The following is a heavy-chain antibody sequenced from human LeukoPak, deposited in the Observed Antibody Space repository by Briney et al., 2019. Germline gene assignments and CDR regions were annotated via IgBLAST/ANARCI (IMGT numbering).Heavy chain of an antibody. CDR2: IYYSGST. V-gene: IGHV4-59*01. D-gene: IGHD6-6*01. Sequence: SETLSLTCTVSGGSISSYYWSWIRQPPGKGLEWIGYIYYSGSTNYNPSLKSRVTISVDTSKNQFSLKLSSVPAADTAVYYCAGSIAADTIFDYRGQGTLVTVSS. CDR1: GGSISSYY. J-gene: IGHJ4*02. CDR3: AGSIAADTIFDY.